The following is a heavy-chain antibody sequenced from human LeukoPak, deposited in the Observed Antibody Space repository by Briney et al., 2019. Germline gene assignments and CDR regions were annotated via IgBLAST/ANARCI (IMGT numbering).Heavy chain of an antibody. CDR2: ISAYNGYT. J-gene: IGHJ4*02. V-gene: IGHV1-18*01. Sequence: AATVYLTCKASGYTFTSYGISWVRQAPGQGLEWMGWISAYNGYTNYAQTLQGRVTMTTDTSTSTAYMELRSLRSDDTAVYYCARERNPDYWGQGTLVTVSS. CDR1: GYTFTSYG. CDR3: ARERNPDY.